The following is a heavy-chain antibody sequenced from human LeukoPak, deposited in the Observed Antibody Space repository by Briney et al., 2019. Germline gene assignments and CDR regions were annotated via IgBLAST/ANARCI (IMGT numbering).Heavy chain of an antibody. CDR2: IYTSGST. Sequence: SETLSLTCTVPGGSISSYYWSWLRQPAGKGLEWIGRIYTSGSTNYNPSLKSRVTMSVDTSKNQFSLKLSSVTAADTAVYYCARVIVGATRAMYYYYYMDVWGRGTTVTVSS. CDR1: GGSISSYY. CDR3: ARVIVGATRAMYYYYYMDV. J-gene: IGHJ6*03. V-gene: IGHV4-4*07. D-gene: IGHD1-26*01.